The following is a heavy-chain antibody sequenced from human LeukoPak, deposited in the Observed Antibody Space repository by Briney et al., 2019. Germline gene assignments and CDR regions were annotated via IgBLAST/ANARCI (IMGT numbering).Heavy chain of an antibody. CDR1: GFTFSSYS. J-gene: IGHJ3*02. CDR2: IGRGI. V-gene: IGHV3-48*01. D-gene: IGHD5-18*01. Sequence: GGSLRLSCAASGFTFSSYSMNWVRQAPGKGLEWVSHIGRGITYADSVKGRFTISRDNSKNTLYLQMNSLRAEDTAVYYCAKAYSYGSILIDAFDIWGQGTMVTVSS. CDR3: AKAYSYGSILIDAFDI.